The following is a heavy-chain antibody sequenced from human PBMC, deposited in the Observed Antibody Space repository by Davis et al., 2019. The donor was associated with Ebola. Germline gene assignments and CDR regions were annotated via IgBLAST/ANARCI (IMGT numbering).Heavy chain of an antibody. CDR3: ATTPQYSSGQNKPFDY. V-gene: IGHV3-33*08. D-gene: IGHD6-19*01. J-gene: IGHJ4*02. Sequence: GGSLRLSCVASGLRFVDYPMNWVRQAPGKGLEWVAVIWDDGSNKYYADSVKGRFTISRDNSKNTLYLQMNSLRAEDTAVYYCATTPQYSSGQNKPFDYWGQGTLVTVSS. CDR1: GLRFVDYP. CDR2: IWDDGSNK.